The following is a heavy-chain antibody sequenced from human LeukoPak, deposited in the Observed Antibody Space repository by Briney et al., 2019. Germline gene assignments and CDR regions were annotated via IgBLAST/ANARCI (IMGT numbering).Heavy chain of an antibody. D-gene: IGHD3-22*01. Sequence: GGSLRLSCAASGFTFSNAWMSWVRQAPGKGLEWVGRIKSKTDGGTTEDAAPVKGRFTISRDDSKNTLYLQMNSLKSEDTAVYYCTTELDIRPNHYWGQGTLVTVSS. CDR3: TTELDIRPNHY. V-gene: IGHV3-15*01. CDR2: IKSKTDGGTT. CDR1: GFTFSNAW. J-gene: IGHJ4*02.